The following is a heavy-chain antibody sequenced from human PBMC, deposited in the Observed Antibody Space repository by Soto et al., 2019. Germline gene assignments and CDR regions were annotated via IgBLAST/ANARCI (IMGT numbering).Heavy chain of an antibody. CDR2: IIPIFGTA. V-gene: IGHV1-69*13. CDR1: GGTFSSYA. Sequence: SVKVSCKASGGTFSSYAISWVRQAPGQGLEWMGGIIPIFGTANYAQKFQGRVTITADESTSTAYMEQSSLRSEDTAVYYCARVNRNYYYYGMDVWGQGTTVTVSS. CDR3: ARVNRNYYYYGMDV. J-gene: IGHJ6*02.